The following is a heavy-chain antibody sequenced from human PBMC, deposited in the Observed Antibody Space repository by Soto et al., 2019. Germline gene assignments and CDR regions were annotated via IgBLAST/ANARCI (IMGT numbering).Heavy chain of an antibody. Sequence: QVQLVQSGAEVKKPGSSVKVSCKASGGTFSSYAISWVRQAPGQGLEWMGGIIPIFGTANYAQTFQGRVTTNADESTSTAYIELSSLGSEDTPVYYGARGYDILSYFDYWGQGTLVTVSS. V-gene: IGHV1-69*01. J-gene: IGHJ4*02. CDR1: GGTFSSYA. D-gene: IGHD3-9*01. CDR2: IIPIFGTA. CDR3: ARGYDILSYFDY.